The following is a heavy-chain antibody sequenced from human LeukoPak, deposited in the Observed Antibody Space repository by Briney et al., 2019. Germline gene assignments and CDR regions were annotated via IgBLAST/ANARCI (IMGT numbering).Heavy chain of an antibody. Sequence: GGSLRLSCAASRFTFSTYWMSWVRQAPGKGLEWVANIKEDGSEKYYVDSVKGRFTISRDNAKNSLYLQMNSLRAEDTAVYYCARGSGGSWSFNYYFDYWGQGTLVTVSS. CDR1: RFTFSTYW. CDR3: ARGSGGSWSFNYYFDY. CDR2: IKEDGSEK. V-gene: IGHV3-7*01. D-gene: IGHD6-13*01. J-gene: IGHJ4*02.